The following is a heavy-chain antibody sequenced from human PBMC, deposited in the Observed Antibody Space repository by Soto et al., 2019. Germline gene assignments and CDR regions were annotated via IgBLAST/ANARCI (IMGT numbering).Heavy chain of an antibody. CDR1: GFTFSSCW. CDR2: IKQDGSEK. CDR3: SGYYSYAFDI. J-gene: IGHJ3*02. Sequence: PGGSLRLSCAASGFTFSSCWMNWVRQAPGKGLEWVANIKQDGSEKYYVDSVKGRFTISRDNAKNSLYLQMNSLRAEDTAVYYCSGYYSYAFDIWGQGTMVTVSS. D-gene: IGHD3-22*01. V-gene: IGHV3-7*05.